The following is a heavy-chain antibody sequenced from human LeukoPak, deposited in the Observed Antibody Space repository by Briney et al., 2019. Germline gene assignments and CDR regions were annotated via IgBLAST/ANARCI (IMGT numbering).Heavy chain of an antibody. V-gene: IGHV3-48*02. CDR1: GFTFSTYN. CDR2: ISTDSSSI. CDR3: AIDAWDLPLLAFDI. J-gene: IGHJ3*02. Sequence: GGSLRLSCAASGFTFSTYNTNWVRQAPGKGLEWLSYISTDSSSIYYADSVKGRFTISRDNAKNSLYLQMNSLRDEDTAVYYCAIDAWDLPLLAFDIWGQGTIVTVPS. D-gene: IGHD1-26*01.